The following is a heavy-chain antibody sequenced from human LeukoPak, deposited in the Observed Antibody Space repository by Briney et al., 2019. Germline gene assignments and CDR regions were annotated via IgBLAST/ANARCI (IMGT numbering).Heavy chain of an antibody. CDR3: ARGKWSGSHYWYFDL. J-gene: IGHJ2*01. V-gene: IGHV4-34*01. CDR2: INHSGST. CDR1: GGSFSGYY. D-gene: IGHD1-26*01. Sequence: SETLSLTCAVYGGSFSGYYWSWIRQPPGKGLEWIGEINHSGSTNYNPSLKSRVTISVDTSKNQSSLKLSSVTAADTAVYYCARGKWSGSHYWYFDLWGRGTLVTVSS.